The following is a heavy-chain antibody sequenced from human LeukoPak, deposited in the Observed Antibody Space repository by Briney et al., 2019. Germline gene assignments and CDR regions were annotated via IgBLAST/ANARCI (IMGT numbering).Heavy chain of an antibody. V-gene: IGHV5-10-1*01. J-gene: IGHJ6*02. CDR1: GYSFTSYW. CDR2: IDPSDSYT. CDR3: ARLVPGDRTYCMDV. D-gene: IGHD1-14*01. Sequence: GESLKISCKGSGYSFTSYWICWVRQMPGKGLEWMGRIDPSDSYTNYSPSFQGHVTISADKSISTAYLHWSSLKASDTAMYYFARLVPGDRTYCMDVWGQGTTVTVSS.